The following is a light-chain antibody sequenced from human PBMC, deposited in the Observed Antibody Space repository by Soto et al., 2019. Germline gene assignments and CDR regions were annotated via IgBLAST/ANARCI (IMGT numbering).Light chain of an antibody. J-gene: IGKJ1*01. CDR3: QQYNNWPRT. V-gene: IGKV3D-15*01. CDR1: QSVSSN. Sequence: EIVITQSRATLSLSPGERATLSCRASQSVSSNLAWYQQKPGQAPRLLIYGASIRATGIPARFSGSGSGTEFTLTISSLQSEDFALYYCQQYNNWPRTFGQGTKV. CDR2: GAS.